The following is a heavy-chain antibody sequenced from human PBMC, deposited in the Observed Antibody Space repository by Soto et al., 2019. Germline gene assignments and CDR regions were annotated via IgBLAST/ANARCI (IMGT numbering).Heavy chain of an antibody. CDR2: IGESGTPT. CDR1: GFTFSSYA. D-gene: IGHD2-2*01. Sequence: VQLLESGGGLVQPGGSLRLSCAASGFTFSSYAMKWVRQAPGKGLEWVSLIGESGTPTYYADSVKGRFTISRDNSGNTLFLEMYSLRAEDTAVYYCARYIPGVRYYGMDVWCQGTTVTVSS. J-gene: IGHJ6*02. V-gene: IGHV3-23*01. CDR3: ARYIPGVRYYGMDV.